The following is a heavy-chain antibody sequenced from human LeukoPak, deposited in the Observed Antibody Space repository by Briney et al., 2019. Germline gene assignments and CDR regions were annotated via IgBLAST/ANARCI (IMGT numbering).Heavy chain of an antibody. CDR1: GYTFTGYY. Sequence: GASVKVSCKASGYTFTGYYTHWVRQAPGQGLEWMGRINPNSGGTNYAQKFQGRVTMTRDTSISTAYMELSRLRSDDTAVYYCARGFGLVWGASAPFHFDYWGQGTLVTVSS. V-gene: IGHV1-2*06. CDR2: INPNSGGT. CDR3: ARGFGLVWGASAPFHFDY. D-gene: IGHD1-26*01. J-gene: IGHJ4*02.